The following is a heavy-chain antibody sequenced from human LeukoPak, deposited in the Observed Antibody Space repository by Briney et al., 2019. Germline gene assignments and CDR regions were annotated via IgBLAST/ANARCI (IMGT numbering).Heavy chain of an antibody. Sequence: GGSLRLSCAASGLTFSIYPISWVRQAPGKGLEWVSGISGSGVSTYYADSVKGRFTISRDNSRNTLYLQMNSLRAEDTAVYYCAKDRRGTAVADAFDIWGQGTKVTVSS. V-gene: IGHV3-23*01. CDR1: GLTFSIYP. CDR2: ISGSGVST. CDR3: AKDRRGTAVADAFDI. J-gene: IGHJ3*02. D-gene: IGHD6-19*01.